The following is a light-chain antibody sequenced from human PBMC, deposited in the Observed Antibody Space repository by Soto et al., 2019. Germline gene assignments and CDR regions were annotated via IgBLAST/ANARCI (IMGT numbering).Light chain of an antibody. Sequence: EIVLTQSPGTLSLSPGERATLSCRASQSVSSYLAWYQQKPGQGPRLLIYDASTRATGISARFSGSGSGTDFTVTISSLAPEEFAVYYWQQRSNWPVTFGQGTKVEVK. CDR2: DAS. CDR3: QQRSNWPVT. CDR1: QSVSSY. J-gene: IGKJ1*01. V-gene: IGKV3-11*01.